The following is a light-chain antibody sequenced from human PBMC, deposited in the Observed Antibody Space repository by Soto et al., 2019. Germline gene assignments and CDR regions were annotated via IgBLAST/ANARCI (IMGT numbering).Light chain of an antibody. V-gene: IGKV1-5*03. CDR1: QTIISL. Sequence: DIQMTQSPSTLSGSGGDRVTITCRASQTIISLLAWYQQKPGKAPKLLIYKASTLKSGVPSRFSGSGSGTDFTLTISSLQPDDFATYYCQHYNSYSEAFGQGTKVDIK. J-gene: IGKJ1*01. CDR2: KAS. CDR3: QHYNSYSEA.